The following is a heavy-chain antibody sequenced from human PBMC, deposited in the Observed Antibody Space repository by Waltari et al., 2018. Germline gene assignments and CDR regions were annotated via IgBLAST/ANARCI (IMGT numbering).Heavy chain of an antibody. CDR3: ARDLGGGGYNGDFDY. CDR2: INAGNGNT. V-gene: IGHV1-3*01. Sequence: QVQLVQSGAEVKKPGASVKVSCKASGYTFTSYAIHLVGQAPGQRLEWMGWINAGNGNTKYSQKFQGRVTITRDTSASTAYMELSSLRSEDTAVYYCARDLGGGGYNGDFDYWGQGTLVTVSS. D-gene: IGHD2-8*01. CDR1: GYTFTSYA. J-gene: IGHJ4*02.